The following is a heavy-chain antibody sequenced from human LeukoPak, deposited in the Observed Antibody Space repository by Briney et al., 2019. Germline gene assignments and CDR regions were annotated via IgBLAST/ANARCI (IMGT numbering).Heavy chain of an antibody. V-gene: IGHV3-48*01. CDR3: LRHDILTAYSDFDY. CDR1: GFTFSSYS. J-gene: IGHJ4*02. CDR2: ISRSSSTI. D-gene: IGHD3-9*01. Sequence: GGSLRLSCAASGFTFSSYSMNWVRQAPGKGLEWVSYISRSSSTIYYADSVKGRFTISRDSAKNSLYLQMNSLRAEDTAVYYCLRHDILTAYSDFDYWGQGTLVTVSS.